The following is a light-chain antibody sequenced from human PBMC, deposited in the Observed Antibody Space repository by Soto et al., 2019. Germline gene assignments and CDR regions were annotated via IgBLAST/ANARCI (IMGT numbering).Light chain of an antibody. Sequence: DIQITQSPSTLSASVGDRATITCRASQSISSWLAWYQQKPGKAPKLLIYAASSLQSGVPSRFRGSGSGTDFTLPISRLQPEDIETYYCQQANSFPLTFGGGTKVDIK. CDR2: AAS. V-gene: IGKV1-12*01. CDR3: QQANSFPLT. CDR1: QSISSW. J-gene: IGKJ4*01.